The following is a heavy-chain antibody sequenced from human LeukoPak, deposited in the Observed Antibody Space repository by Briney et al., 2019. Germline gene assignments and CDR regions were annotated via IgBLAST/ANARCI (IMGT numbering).Heavy chain of an antibody. CDR1: GFTFNTYW. D-gene: IGHD7-27*01. CDR3: ARINELGDM. J-gene: IGHJ3*02. CDR2: IGPDGTAT. V-gene: IGHV3-74*01. Sequence: GGSLRLSCAASGFTFNTYWMHWVRQAPGKGLEWFSRIGPDGTATNHADSVKGRFITSRDNAKNTVYLQINSLRAEDTAIYYCARINELGDMWGQGTVVTVSS.